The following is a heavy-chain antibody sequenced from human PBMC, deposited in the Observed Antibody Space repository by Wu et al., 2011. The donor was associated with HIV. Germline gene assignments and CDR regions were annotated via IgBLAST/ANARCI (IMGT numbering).Heavy chain of an antibody. J-gene: IGHJ4*02. CDR3: ARDLGGDEDH. Sequence: QVQLMQSGAEVKKPGSSVKVSCKASGGTFSTYGISWVRQAPGQGLEWMGGIIPILGTVKYAQKFQGRVTITADKSTSTAYMELSSLRSEDTAIYYCARDLGGDEDHWGQGTLVTVSS. V-gene: IGHV1-69*06. CDR1: GGTFSTYG. CDR2: IIPILGTV. D-gene: IGHD2-21*01.